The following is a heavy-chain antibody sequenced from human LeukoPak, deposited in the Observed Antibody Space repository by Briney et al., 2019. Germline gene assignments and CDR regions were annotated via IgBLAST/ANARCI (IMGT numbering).Heavy chain of an antibody. D-gene: IGHD6-13*01. V-gene: IGHV4-61*02. CDR3: ARSGIKGAYDI. J-gene: IGHJ3*02. CDR1: GGSISSNSYY. Sequence: PSETLSLTCTVSGGSISSNSYYWTWIRQPAGKGLEWIGRIYTSGSTHYNPSLKSRVTISVDTSKNQLSLKLSSVTAADTAVYYCARSGIKGAYDIWGQGTLVTVSS. CDR2: IYTSGST.